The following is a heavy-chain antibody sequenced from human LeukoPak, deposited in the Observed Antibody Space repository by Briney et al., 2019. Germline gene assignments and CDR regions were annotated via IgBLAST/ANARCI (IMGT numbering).Heavy chain of an antibody. Sequence: GGSLRLSCAASGFTFSSYEMNWVRQAPGKGLEWVSYISSSGSTIHYADSVKGRFTISRDNAKNSLYLQMNSLRAEDTAVYYCARIQGDSVSIWGQGTLVTVSS. CDR2: ISSSGSTI. CDR1: GFTFSSYE. J-gene: IGHJ4*02. CDR3: ARIQGDSVSI. V-gene: IGHV3-48*03. D-gene: IGHD2-21*02.